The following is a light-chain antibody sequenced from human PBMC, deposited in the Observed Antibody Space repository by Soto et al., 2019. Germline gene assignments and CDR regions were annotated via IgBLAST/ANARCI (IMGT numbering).Light chain of an antibody. CDR1: QSVDNSY. Sequence: ETVVTQSPGTLSLSPGEGATLSCRASQSVDNSYLAWYQQKPGQAPRLLIHGTSNRASGIPDRFSGSGSGTDFTLTISRLEPDDFAVYYCHQYGTAPYTFGQGTTLELK. CDR2: GTS. J-gene: IGKJ2*01. CDR3: HQYGTAPYT. V-gene: IGKV3-20*01.